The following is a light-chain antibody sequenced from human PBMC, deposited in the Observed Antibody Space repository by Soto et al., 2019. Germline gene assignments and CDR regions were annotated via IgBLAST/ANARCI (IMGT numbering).Light chain of an antibody. CDR3: QQRSNWPPEIT. CDR2: DAS. J-gene: IGKJ4*01. V-gene: IGKV3-11*01. CDR1: QSVSSY. Sequence: TLSLSPGERATLSCRASQSVSSYLAWYQQKPGQAPRLLIYDASNRATGIPARFSGSGSGTDFTLTISSLEPEDFAVYYCQQRSNWPPEITFGGGTKVDIK.